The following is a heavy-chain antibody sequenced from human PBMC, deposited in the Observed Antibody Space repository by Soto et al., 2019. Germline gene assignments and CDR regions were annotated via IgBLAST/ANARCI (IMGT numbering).Heavy chain of an antibody. D-gene: IGHD5-12*01. Sequence: ASVKVSCKXSGYTFTSYGISWVRQAPGQGLEWMGWISAYNGNTNYAQKLQGRVTMTTDTSTSTAYMELRSLRSDDTAVYYCARDTPHWLRTHLHWFDPWGQGTLVTVSS. CDR2: ISAYNGNT. CDR3: ARDTPHWLRTHLHWFDP. CDR1: GYTFTSYG. V-gene: IGHV1-18*01. J-gene: IGHJ5*02.